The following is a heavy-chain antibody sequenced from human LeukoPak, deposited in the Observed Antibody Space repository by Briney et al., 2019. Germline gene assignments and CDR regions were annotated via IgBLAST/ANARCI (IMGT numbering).Heavy chain of an antibody. V-gene: IGHV3-23*01. J-gene: IGHJ4*02. CDR2: ISSSGSST. CDR3: AKNCGGTCYSDFDC. Sequence: GGSLRLSCAASEFSFSPYAMTWVRQPPGKGLEWVSTISSSGSSTFYADSVKGRFTISRDDSKNTLYLQRNSLRAEDTAVFYCAKNCGGTCYSDFDCWGQGTLVTVSS. D-gene: IGHD2-21*02. CDR1: EFSFSPYA.